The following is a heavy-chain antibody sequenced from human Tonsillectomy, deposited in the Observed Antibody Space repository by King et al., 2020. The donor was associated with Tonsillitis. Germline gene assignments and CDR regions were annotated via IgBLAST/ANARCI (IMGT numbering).Heavy chain of an antibody. CDR1: GITFSSYT. V-gene: IGHV3-30*04. Sequence: VQLVESGGGVVQPGRSLRLSCAGSGITFSSYTMHWVRQAPGKGLEWVALMSYDRVIVGSYIYYSDSVKGRFTISRDNHNNTLYLQMNDLRVDDTAVYYCGWECGCSGARCYFGVFFIWGQGTTVTVAS. J-gene: IGHJ3*02. CDR3: GWECGCSGARCYFGVFFI. D-gene: IGHD2-2*01. CDR2: MSYDRVIVGSYI.